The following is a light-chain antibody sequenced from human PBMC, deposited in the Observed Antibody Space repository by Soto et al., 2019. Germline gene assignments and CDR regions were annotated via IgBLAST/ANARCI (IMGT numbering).Light chain of an antibody. V-gene: IGKV1-39*02. CDR2: AAS. CDR1: QSISSY. CDR3: QRGFSPPI. J-gene: IGKJ5*01. Sequence: ILVIESNSSLSASVGDRVTITCRASQSISSYLNWYQQKPGKAPKLLIYAASSLQSGVPSRFSGSGSGKDITLTISIQPHEVFASYYLQRGFSPPIFGQGTRLEIK.